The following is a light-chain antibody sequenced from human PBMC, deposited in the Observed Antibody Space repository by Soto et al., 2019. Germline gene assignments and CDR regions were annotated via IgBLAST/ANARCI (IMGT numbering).Light chain of an antibody. V-gene: IGLV2-8*01. CDR2: EVT. J-gene: IGLJ1*01. CDR1: SSDVGASNY. Sequence: QSVLTQPPSASGSPGQSITISCTGTSSDVGASNYVSWYRQYPGTPPQLVISEVTKRPSGVPDRFSGSKSANAASLTVSGLQAADEADDSCSSHAGGGKFVFGTGTKLTVL. CDR3: SSHAGGGKFV.